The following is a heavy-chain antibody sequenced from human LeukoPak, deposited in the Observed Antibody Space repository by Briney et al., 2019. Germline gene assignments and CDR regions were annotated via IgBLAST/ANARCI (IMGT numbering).Heavy chain of an antibody. Sequence: SETLSLTCTVSGDSITSSTYYWGCIRQPPGKGLEWIASIHYSGSTYYNPSLKSRVTISVDTSKNQFSLKLSSVTAADTAVYYCARESGIAAGPYYCSSSMDVWGKGSTVTVSS. D-gene: IGHD6-13*01. V-gene: IGHV4-39*07. CDR1: GDSITSSTYY. J-gene: IGHJ6*03. CDR3: ARESGIAAGPYYCSSSMDV. CDR2: IHYSGST.